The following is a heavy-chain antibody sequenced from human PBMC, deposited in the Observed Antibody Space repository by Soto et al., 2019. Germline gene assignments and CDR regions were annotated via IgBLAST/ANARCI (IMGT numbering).Heavy chain of an antibody. CDR1: GGTFSSYA. V-gene: IGHV1-69*01. CDR2: TIPIFGTT. D-gene: IGHD3-9*01. Sequence: QMQLVQSGAEVKKPGSSVKVSCKASGGTFSSYAFSWVRQAPGQGLEWMGGTIPIFGTTNYAQKFQGRVTIIADESRSTAYMELSSLRYEDTAVYFCARSHDILTGYFEAWGQGTLVTVAS. CDR3: ARSHDILTGYFEA. J-gene: IGHJ5*02.